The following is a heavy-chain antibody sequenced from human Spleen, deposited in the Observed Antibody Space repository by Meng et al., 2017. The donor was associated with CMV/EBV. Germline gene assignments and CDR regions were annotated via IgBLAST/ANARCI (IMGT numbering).Heavy chain of an antibody. V-gene: IGHV1-2*02. J-gene: IGHJ4*02. CDR3: AYSSSSVGYDY. Sequence: ASVKVSCKASGYMFSSYGISWVRQAPGQGLEWMGWINPNSGGTNYAQKFQGRVTMTRDTSISTAYMELSRLRSDDTAVYYCAYSSSSVGYDYWGQGTLVTVSS. D-gene: IGHD6-6*01. CDR2: INPNSGGT. CDR1: GYMFSSYG.